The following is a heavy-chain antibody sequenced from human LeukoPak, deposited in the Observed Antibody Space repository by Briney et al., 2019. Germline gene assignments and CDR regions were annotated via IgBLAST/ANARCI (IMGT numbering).Heavy chain of an antibody. J-gene: IGHJ4*02. D-gene: IGHD1-26*01. V-gene: IGHV3-30*02. Sequence: GGSLRLSCAASGFTFSSYGMHWVRQAPGKGLEWVAVIWYDGSNKYYADSVKGRFTISRDNSKNTLYLQMNSLRAEDTAVYYCAKDLRVSIVGATYFDYWGQGTLVTVSS. CDR2: IWYDGSNK. CDR1: GFTFSSYG. CDR3: AKDLRVSIVGATYFDY.